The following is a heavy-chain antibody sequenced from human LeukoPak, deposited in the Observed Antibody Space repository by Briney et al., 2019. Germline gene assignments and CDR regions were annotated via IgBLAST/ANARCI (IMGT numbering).Heavy chain of an antibody. CDR1: GGTFSSYA. CDR3: ARDVVWYETRLSNYMDV. Sequence: SVKVSCKASGGTFSSYAISWVRQAPGQGLEWMGRIIPIFGTANYAQKFQGRVTITTDESTSTAYMELSSLRSEDTAVYYCARDVVWYETRLSNYMDVWGKGTTVTVYS. J-gene: IGHJ6*03. V-gene: IGHV1-69*05. CDR2: IIPIFGTA. D-gene: IGHD2-15*01.